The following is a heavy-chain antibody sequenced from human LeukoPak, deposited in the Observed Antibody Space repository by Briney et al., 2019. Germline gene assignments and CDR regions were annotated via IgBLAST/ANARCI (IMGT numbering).Heavy chain of an antibody. D-gene: IGHD1-26*01. CDR1: GFTFSSYW. CDR2: IKQDGSEK. J-gene: IGHJ4*02. Sequence: GGSLRLSCEASGFTFSSYWMSWVRQAPGKGLEWVANIKQDGSEKYYVDSVKGRFTISRDNAKNSLYLQMNSLRAEDTAVYYCARRGKVGATNSPYFDYWGQGTLVTVSS. CDR3: ARRGKVGATNSPYFDY. V-gene: IGHV3-7*01.